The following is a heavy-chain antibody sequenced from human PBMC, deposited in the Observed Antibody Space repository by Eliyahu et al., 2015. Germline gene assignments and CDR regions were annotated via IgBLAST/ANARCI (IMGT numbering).Heavy chain of an antibody. D-gene: IGHD3-22*01. CDR3: ARGQSGYYYVFDY. J-gene: IGHJ4*02. CDR2: ISNSGSSM. V-gene: IGHV3-48*03. Sequence: EVQLVESGGGLVQPGGSLRLSCXASGFXFSSYEMNWVRQAPGKGLEWVSYISNSGSSMYYADSVKGRFTISRDNAKNSLYLQMNSLRAEDTAVYYCARGQSGYYYVFDYWGQGALVTVSS. CDR1: GFXFSSYE.